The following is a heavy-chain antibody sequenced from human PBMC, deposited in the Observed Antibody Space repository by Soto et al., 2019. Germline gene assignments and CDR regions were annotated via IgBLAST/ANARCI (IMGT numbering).Heavy chain of an antibody. D-gene: IGHD4-17*01. CDR2: IIPICGTA. J-gene: IGHJ4*02. Sequence: QVQLVQSGAEVKKPGSSVKVSCKASGGTFSSYAISWVRQAPGQGLEWMGGIIPICGTANYAQKFQGRVTITADESTSTGYRELSSLRSEDTAVYYCARDPDYGGNFFDYWGQGTLVTVSS. CDR3: ARDPDYGGNFFDY. CDR1: GGTFSSYA. V-gene: IGHV1-69*01.